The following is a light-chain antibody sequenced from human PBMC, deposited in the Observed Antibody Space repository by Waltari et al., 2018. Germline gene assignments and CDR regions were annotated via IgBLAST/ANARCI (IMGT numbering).Light chain of an antibody. CDR3: QTWDRKSLV. CDR1: NLGDEH. J-gene: IGLJ3*02. Sequence: SYDLTQPTSVSVSPGQTGSISCSGDNLGDEHACWYQKKAGQSPILVIFEDDKRPSGIPERLSGSKSGNTATLTISGAQSSDEADYYCQTWDRKSLVFGGGTKLTVL. CDR2: EDD. V-gene: IGLV3-1*01.